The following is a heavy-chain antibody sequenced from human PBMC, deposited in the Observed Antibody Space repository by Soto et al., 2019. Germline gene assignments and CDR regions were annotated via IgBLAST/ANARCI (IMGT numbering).Heavy chain of an antibody. J-gene: IGHJ6*02. D-gene: IGHD2-2*02. V-gene: IGHV3-21*01. CDR1: GFTFSSYS. CDR2: ISSSSSYI. CDR3: ATIQDIVVVPAAIAYYYYGMDV. Sequence: EVQLVESGGGLVKPGGSLRLSCAASGFTFSSYSMNWVRQAPGKGLEWVSSISSSSSYIYYADSVKGRFTISRDNAKNSLYLQMNSLRAEDTAVYYCATIQDIVVVPAAIAYYYYGMDVWGQGTTVTVSS.